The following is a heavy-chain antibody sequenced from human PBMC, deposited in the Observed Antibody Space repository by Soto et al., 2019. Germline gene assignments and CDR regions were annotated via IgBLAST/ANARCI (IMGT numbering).Heavy chain of an antibody. CDR1: GYTFTSYA. J-gene: IGHJ6*02. Sequence: GASVKVSCKASGYTFTSYAVHWVRQAPGQRLEWMGWINAGNGNTKYSQKFQGRVTITRDTSASTAYMELSSLRSEDTAVYYCAVGGKQLVLGCYYGMDVWGQGTTVTVSS. D-gene: IGHD6-6*01. V-gene: IGHV1-3*01. CDR3: AVGGKQLVLGCYYGMDV. CDR2: INAGNGNT.